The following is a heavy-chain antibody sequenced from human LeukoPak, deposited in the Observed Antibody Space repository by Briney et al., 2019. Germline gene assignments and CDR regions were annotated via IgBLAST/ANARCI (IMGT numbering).Heavy chain of an antibody. D-gene: IGHD2-2*01. CDR3: ARKPGRGYCSSTSCSNWFDP. CDR1: GYTFTSYY. Sequence: ASVKVSCKASGYTFTSYYMHWVRQAPGQGLEWMGIINPSGGSTSYAQKFQGRVTMTRDMSTSTVYMELSSLRSEDTAVYYCARKPGRGYCSSTSCSNWFDPWGQGTLVTVSS. CDR2: INPSGGST. V-gene: IGHV1-46*01. J-gene: IGHJ5*02.